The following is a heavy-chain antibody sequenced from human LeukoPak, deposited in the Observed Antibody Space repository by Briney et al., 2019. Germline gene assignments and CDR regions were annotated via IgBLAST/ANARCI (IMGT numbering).Heavy chain of an antibody. CDR1: GGSITNYH. CDR2: IHYSGIT. D-gene: IGHD1-26*01. J-gene: IGHJ4*01. CDR3: ARHENTGTCPLHY. Sequence: SETLSLTCTVSGGSITNYHWSWIRQSPGKGLEFLGHIHYSGITSYNPSLESRVTMSLDTPNNQFSLKLTSMTAAGMAVYYCARHENTGTCPLHYWGHGTLVTVSS. V-gene: IGHV4-59*08.